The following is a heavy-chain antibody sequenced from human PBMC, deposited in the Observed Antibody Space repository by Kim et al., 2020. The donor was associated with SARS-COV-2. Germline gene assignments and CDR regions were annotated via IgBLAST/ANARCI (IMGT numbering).Heavy chain of an antibody. J-gene: IGHJ4*02. CDR2: ISYDGSNK. D-gene: IGHD3-9*01. Sequence: GGSLRLSCAASGFTFSSYAMHWVRQAPGKGLEWVAVISYDGSNKYYADSVKGRFTISRDNSKNTLYLQMNSLRAEDTAVYYCARDLGDILTGYFDYWGQGTLVTVSS. V-gene: IGHV3-30-3*01. CDR1: GFTFSSYA. CDR3: ARDLGDILTGYFDY.